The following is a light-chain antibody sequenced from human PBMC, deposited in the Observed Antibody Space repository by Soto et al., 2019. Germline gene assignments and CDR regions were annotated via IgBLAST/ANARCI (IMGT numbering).Light chain of an antibody. Sequence: QSVLTQPASVSGSPGQSITISCTGTSDDVGGYNYVSWYQQHPGKAPNLMIFEVNNRPSGVSNRFSGSKSGNTASLTISGLQAEDEADYYCSSYTTSSTQVFGGGTKLTVL. CDR3: SSYTTSSTQV. J-gene: IGLJ2*01. CDR1: SDDVGGYNY. V-gene: IGLV2-14*01. CDR2: EVN.